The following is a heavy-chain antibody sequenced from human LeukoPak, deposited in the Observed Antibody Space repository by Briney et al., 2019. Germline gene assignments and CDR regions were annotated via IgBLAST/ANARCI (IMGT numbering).Heavy chain of an antibody. V-gene: IGHV3-23*01. CDR2: ISCSGGNT. CDR3: SKVPSI. J-gene: IGHJ3*02. Sequence: GGSLRLSCAASGFTFSSYAMSWVRQAPGKVLEWVSIISCSGGNTHYADSVKGRFTISRDNSKNTLYLQMNSLRAEDTAVYYCSKVPSIWGQGTMVTVSS. CDR1: GFTFSSYA. D-gene: IGHD2-2*01.